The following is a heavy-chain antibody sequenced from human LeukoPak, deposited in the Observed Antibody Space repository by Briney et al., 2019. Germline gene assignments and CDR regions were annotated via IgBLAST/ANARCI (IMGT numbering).Heavy chain of an antibody. CDR3: AKDGRGYENFLWPDY. D-gene: IGHD5-12*01. Sequence: PGGSLRLSCAASGFTFSSYAMSWVRQAPGKGLEWVSAISGSGGSTYYADSVKGRFTISRDNSKNTLYLQMNSLRAGDTAVYYCAKDGRGYENFLWPDYWGQGTLVTVSS. V-gene: IGHV3-23*01. CDR1: GFTFSSYA. CDR2: ISGSGGST. J-gene: IGHJ4*02.